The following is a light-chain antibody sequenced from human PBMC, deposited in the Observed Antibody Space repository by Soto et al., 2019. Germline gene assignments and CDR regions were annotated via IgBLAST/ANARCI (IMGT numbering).Light chain of an antibody. CDR2: EVS. V-gene: IGLV2-8*01. J-gene: IGLJ1*01. CDR3: SSYAVTNIFV. Sequence: QSALTQPPSASGSPGQSVTISCTGTSSDVGGYNYVSWYQQHPGKAPKVIIYEVSKRPSGVPDRFSGSKSGSTASLTVSGLQAEDEADYYRSSYAVTNIFVFGTGTKVTLL. CDR1: SSDVGGYNY.